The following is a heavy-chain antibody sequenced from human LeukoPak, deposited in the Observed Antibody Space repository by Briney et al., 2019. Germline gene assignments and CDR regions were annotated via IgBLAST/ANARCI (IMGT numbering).Heavy chain of an antibody. CDR3: ARVQCSGGSCPVDWFDP. J-gene: IGHJ5*02. D-gene: IGHD2-15*01. V-gene: IGHV3-48*04. CDR1: GFPFSNYA. CDR2: ISSSGSTI. Sequence: GGSLRLSCAASGFPFSNYAMTWVRQAPGKGLEWVSYISSSGSTIYYADSVKGRFTISRDNAKNSLYLQMNSLRAEDTAVYYCARVQCSGGSCPVDWFDPWGQGTLVTVSS.